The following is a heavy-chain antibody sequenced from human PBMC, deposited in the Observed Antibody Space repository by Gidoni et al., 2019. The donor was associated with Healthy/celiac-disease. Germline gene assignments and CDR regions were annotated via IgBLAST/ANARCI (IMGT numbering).Heavy chain of an antibody. D-gene: IGHD2-21*02. CDR3: ARAGLAYCGGDCYSYDY. CDR1: GFTFSSYA. CDR2: ISYDGSNK. Sequence: QVQLVESGGGVVQPGRSLRLSCAASGFTFSSYAMHWVRQAPGKGLEWVAVISYDGSNKYYADSVKGRFTISRDNSKNTLYLQMNSLRAEDTAVYYCARAGLAYCGGDCYSYDYWGQGTLVTVSS. V-gene: IGHV3-30-3*01. J-gene: IGHJ4*02.